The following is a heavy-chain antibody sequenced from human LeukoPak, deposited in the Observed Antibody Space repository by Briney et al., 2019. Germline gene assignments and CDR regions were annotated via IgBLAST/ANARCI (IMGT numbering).Heavy chain of an antibody. CDR2: ISYDGSNK. CDR1: GFTFSSYG. J-gene: IGHJ4*02. V-gene: IGHV3-30*18. CDR3: AKGSRGYSYGMVGY. Sequence: PGGSLRLSCVASGFTFSSYGMHWVRQAPGKGLGWVAVISYDGSNKYYADSVKGRLTISRDNSKNTLYLQMNSLRAEDTAVYYCAKGSRGYSYGMVGYWGQGTLVTVSS. D-gene: IGHD5-18*01.